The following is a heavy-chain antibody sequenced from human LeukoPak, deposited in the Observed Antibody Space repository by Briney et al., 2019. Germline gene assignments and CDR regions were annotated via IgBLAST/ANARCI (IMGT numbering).Heavy chain of an antibody. J-gene: IGHJ6*03. CDR3: ARVKGGLRYYYYNMDV. D-gene: IGHD5-12*01. CDR1: GGSISSYY. CDR2: IYYSGST. Sequence: PSETLSLTCTVSGGSISSYYWSWIRQPPGKGLEWIGYIYYSGSTNYNPSLKSRVTISVDTSKNQFSLKLSSVTAADTAVYYCARVKGGLRYYYYNMDVWGKGTTVTVSS. V-gene: IGHV4-59*01.